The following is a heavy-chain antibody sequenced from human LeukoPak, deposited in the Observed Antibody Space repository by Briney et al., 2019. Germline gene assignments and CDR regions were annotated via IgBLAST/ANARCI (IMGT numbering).Heavy chain of an antibody. J-gene: IGHJ4*02. V-gene: IGHV3-23*01. Sequence: GGSLRLSCAASGFTFSSYAISWVRQAPGRGLEWVSAISGSGGSTYYADSVKGRFTISRDNSKNTLYLQMNSLRAEDTAVYYCAKLLSSGWSTLYYFDYWGQGTLVTVSS. CDR2: ISGSGGST. CDR3: AKLLSSGWSTLYYFDY. D-gene: IGHD6-19*01. CDR1: GFTFSSYA.